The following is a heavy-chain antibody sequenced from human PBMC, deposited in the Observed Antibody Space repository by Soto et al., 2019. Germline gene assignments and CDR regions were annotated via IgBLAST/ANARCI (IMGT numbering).Heavy chain of an antibody. D-gene: IGHD5-18*01. CDR2: ISSSSSTI. V-gene: IGHV3-48*01. CDR3: ARDYSSYGPFDY. J-gene: IGHJ4*02. CDR1: GFTFSSYA. Sequence: GALRLSCAASGFTFSSYAMSWVRQAPGKGLEWVSAISSSSSTIYYADSVKGRFTISRGNAKNSLYLQMNSLRAEDTAVYYCARDYSSYGPFDYWGQGTLVTVSS.